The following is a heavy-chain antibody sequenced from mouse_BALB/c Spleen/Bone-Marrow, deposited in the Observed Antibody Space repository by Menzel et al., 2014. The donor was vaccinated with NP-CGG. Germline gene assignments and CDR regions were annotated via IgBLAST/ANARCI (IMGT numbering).Heavy chain of an antibody. V-gene: IGHV1-31*01. CDR2: IYPYNGVS. J-gene: IGHJ1*01. CDR3: ESRGEYFDV. Sequence: EVQLQQSGPELVKPGASVKISCKASGYSFTGYYMHWVKQSHGNSLDWIGYIYPYNGVSSYNQKFKGKATLTVDKSSSTAYMELRSLASDDSAGYYCESRGEYFDVWGAGTTVTVSS. CDR1: GYSFTGYY.